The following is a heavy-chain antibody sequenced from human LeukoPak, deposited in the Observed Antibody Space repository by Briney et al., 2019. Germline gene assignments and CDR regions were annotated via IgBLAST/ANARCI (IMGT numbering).Heavy chain of an antibody. J-gene: IGHJ5*02. CDR2: ISAYNGNT. V-gene: IGHV1-18*01. D-gene: IGHD4-11*01. Sequence: ASVKVSCKASGYTFTSYGISWVRQAPGQGLEWMGWISAYNGNTNYAQKLQGRVTVTTDTSTSTAYMELRSLRSDDTAVYYCAKQKYSPESPRENWFDPWGQGTLVTVSS. CDR3: AKQKYSPESPRENWFDP. CDR1: GYTFTSYG.